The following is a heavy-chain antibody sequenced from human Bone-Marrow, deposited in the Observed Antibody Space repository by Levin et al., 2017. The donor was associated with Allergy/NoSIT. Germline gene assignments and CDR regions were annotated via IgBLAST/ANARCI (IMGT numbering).Heavy chain of an antibody. J-gene: IGHJ4*02. V-gene: IGHV4-39*07. CDR2: VYYGGTT. D-gene: IGHD5-24*01. Sequence: SETLSLTCIVSGDSIRSNNFFWGWIRQPPGKGLQWIGYVYYGGTTFFNPSLESRVSMSVDTSNNHFSLKLKSVTAADTAVYYDARGSDGYKSHFDYWGQGTLVSVSS. CDR1: GDSIRSNNFF. CDR3: ARGSDGYKSHFDY.